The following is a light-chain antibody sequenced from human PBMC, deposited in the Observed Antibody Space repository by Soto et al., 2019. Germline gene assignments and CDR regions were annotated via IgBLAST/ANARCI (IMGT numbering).Light chain of an antibody. CDR1: SSNIGNNY. J-gene: IGLJ2*01. Sequence: QSVLTQPPSVSAAPGQKVTISCSGSSSNIGNNYVSWYQQLPGTAPKLLIYDNNKRPSGIPDRFSGSKSGTSATLGITGLKTGDEADYYCGTWDSSRVGVVFGGGTKVTVL. V-gene: IGLV1-51*01. CDR2: DNN. CDR3: GTWDSSRVGVV.